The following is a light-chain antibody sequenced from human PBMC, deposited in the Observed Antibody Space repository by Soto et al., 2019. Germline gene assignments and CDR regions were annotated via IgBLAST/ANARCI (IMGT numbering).Light chain of an antibody. Sequence: PGERATVSCRSSQSVGGSSLAWYQQRPGQAPRLLIYDTSKRATGIPDRFSGSGSGTDFTLTISRLEPEDCAIYYCQQYHTWPITFGGGTKVDIK. CDR1: QSVGGSS. V-gene: IGKV3-20*01. J-gene: IGKJ4*01. CDR3: QQYHTWPIT. CDR2: DTS.